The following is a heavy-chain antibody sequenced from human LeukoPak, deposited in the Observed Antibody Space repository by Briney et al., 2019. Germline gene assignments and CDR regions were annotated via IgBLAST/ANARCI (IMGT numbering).Heavy chain of an antibody. J-gene: IGHJ4*02. CDR3: AKQKGYIAAAEFDC. V-gene: IGHV3-9*01. D-gene: IGHD6-13*01. CDR1: GFTFDDYA. CDR2: ISWNSGSI. Sequence: GGSLRLSCAASGFTFDDYAMHWVRQAPGKVLEWVSGISWNSGSIGYADSVKGRFTISRDNAKNSLYLQMNSLRAEDTALYYCAKQKGYIAAAEFDCWGQGTLVTVSS.